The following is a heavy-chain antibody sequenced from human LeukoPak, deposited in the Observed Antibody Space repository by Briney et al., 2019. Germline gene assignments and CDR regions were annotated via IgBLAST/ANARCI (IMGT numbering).Heavy chain of an antibody. V-gene: IGHV1-24*01. CDR3: ATDRSWELRANYYGMDV. J-gene: IGHJ6*02. CDR2: FDPEDGGT. D-gene: IGHD1-26*01. CDR1: GYTLTELS. Sequence: GASVKVSCKVSGYTLTELSMHWVRQAPGKGLEWMGGFDPEDGGTIYAQKFQGRVTMTEDTSTDTAYMELSSLRSEDTAVYYCATDRSWELRANYYGMDVWGQGTTVTVSS.